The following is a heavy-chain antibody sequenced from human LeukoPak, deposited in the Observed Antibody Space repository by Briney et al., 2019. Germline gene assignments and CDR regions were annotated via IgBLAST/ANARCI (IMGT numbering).Heavy chain of an antibody. V-gene: IGHV3-30-3*01. CDR2: ISYDGSNK. CDR3: AAGIRGSYFDY. CDR1: GFTFSSYA. Sequence: PGGSLRLSCAASGFTFSSYAMHWVRQAPGKGLEWVAVISYDGSNKYYADSVKGRFTISRDNAKSSLYLQMNSLRAEDTAVYYCAAGIRGSYFDYWGQGTLVTVSS. D-gene: IGHD1-14*01. J-gene: IGHJ4*02.